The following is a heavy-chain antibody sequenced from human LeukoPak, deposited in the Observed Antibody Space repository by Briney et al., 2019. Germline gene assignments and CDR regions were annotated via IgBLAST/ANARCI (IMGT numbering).Heavy chain of an antibody. CDR3: ARGFTLFDP. D-gene: IGHD2/OR15-2a*01. CDR2: IYYSGST. J-gene: IGHJ5*02. CDR1: GGSIISINW. V-gene: IGHV4-4*02. Sequence: PSETLSLTCAVSGGSIISINWWSWVRQPPGKGLEWIGYIYYSGSTNFNPSLKSRVIISVDTSKNQFSLKLSSVTAADTALYYCARGFTLFDPWGQGTLVTVSS.